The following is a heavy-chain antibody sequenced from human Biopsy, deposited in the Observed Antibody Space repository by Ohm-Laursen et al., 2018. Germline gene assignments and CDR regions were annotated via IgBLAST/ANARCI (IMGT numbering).Heavy chain of an antibody. V-gene: IGHV4-59*01. CDR1: GGSISSSY. CDR2: IYYSGST. J-gene: IGHJ6*02. Sequence: LSLTCSVSGGSISSSYWSWIRQPPGKGLEWIGGIYYSGSTNYNPSLKSRVTISVDTSKNQFSLRLNSVTAADTAVYYCARATNSTGWPYYYFYGMDVWGQGTTVTVSS. D-gene: IGHD2/OR15-2a*01. CDR3: ARATNSTGWPYYYFYGMDV.